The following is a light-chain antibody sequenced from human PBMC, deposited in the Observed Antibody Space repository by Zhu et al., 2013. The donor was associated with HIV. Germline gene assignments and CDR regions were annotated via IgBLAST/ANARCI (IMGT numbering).Light chain of an antibody. Sequence: DIQLTQSPSSLSASVGDRVTITCRASQSIANSLNWYQQKSGRAPRLLIYSASRLESGVPSRFSGSGFGTDFAFTISNLQPDDFATYYCQHTYTPPLTFAGGPRWRS. J-gene: IGKJ4*01. V-gene: IGKV1-39*01. CDR3: QHTYTPPLT. CDR2: SAS. CDR1: QSIANS.